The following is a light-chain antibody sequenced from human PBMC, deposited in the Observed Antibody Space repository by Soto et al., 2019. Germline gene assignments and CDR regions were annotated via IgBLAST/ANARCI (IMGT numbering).Light chain of an antibody. V-gene: IGLV1-51*02. J-gene: IGLJ1*01. CDR2: ENN. CDR3: GTWDSNLSAGRV. CDR1: SSNIGNNY. Sequence: QSVLTQPPSVSVAPGQKVTISCSGSSSNIGNNYVSWYQQLPGTAPKLLIYENNKRPSGIPDRFSGSKSGTSATLGITGLQTGDESDYYSGTWDSNLSAGRVFGPGTEVTV.